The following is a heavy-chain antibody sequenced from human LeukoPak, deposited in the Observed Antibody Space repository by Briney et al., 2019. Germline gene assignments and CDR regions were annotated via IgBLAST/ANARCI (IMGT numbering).Heavy chain of an antibody. CDR3: ARDPGAFGLGLIDF. CDR2: IKQDGSEK. Sequence: GGSPRLSCAASGFTFSSYWMIWVRQAPDKGLEWVANIKQDGSEKDYVDSVKGRFTISRDNAKNSLYLQMHSLRADDTAVYYCARDPGAFGLGLIDFWGQGTLVTVSS. CDR1: GFTFSSYW. V-gene: IGHV3-7*05. D-gene: IGHD3-10*01. J-gene: IGHJ4*02.